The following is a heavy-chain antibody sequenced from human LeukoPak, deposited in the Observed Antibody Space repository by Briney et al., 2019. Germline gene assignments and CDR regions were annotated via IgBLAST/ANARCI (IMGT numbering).Heavy chain of an antibody. Sequence: APVKVSCKTSGYTFTKCGINWVRQAPGQGLEWMGWISPYSGNTYYTQKLQGRVTMATDTSTSTASMELRSLRSDDTAVYYCARAGGYCSSTSCYGWGYYGLDVWGQGTTVTVSS. J-gene: IGHJ6*02. CDR3: ARAGGYCSSTSCYGWGYYGLDV. D-gene: IGHD2-2*01. V-gene: IGHV1-18*01. CDR1: GYTFTKCG. CDR2: ISPYSGNT.